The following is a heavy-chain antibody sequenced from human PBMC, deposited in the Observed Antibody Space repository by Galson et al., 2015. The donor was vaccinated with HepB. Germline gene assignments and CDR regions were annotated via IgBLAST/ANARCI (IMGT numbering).Heavy chain of an antibody. CDR2: SRNKPKGYTT. Sequence: SLRLSCATSGFTFSDHNMDWVRQAPGKGLEWVGRSRNKPKGYTTEYAASVKGRFIISRDDSKNSLNLQMNSLKTEDTAVYYCVKNTWGDHYSYMDVWGKGTTVTVSS. D-gene: IGHD3-16*01. J-gene: IGHJ6*03. CDR3: VKNTWGDHYSYMDV. V-gene: IGHV3-72*01. CDR1: GFTFSDHN.